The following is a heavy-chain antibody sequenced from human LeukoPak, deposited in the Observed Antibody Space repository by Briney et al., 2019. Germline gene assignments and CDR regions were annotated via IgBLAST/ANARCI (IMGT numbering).Heavy chain of an antibody. Sequence: LSLTRAVSGGSISSGGYSWSWVRQAPGKGLEWVSAISGSGGSTYYADSVKGRFTISRDNSKNTLYLQVNSLRAEDTAVYYCAKVYYDILTGSSRGYEYFDYWGQGTLVTVSS. D-gene: IGHD3-9*01. J-gene: IGHJ4*02. V-gene: IGHV3-23*01. CDR3: AKVYYDILTGSSRGYEYFDY. CDR1: GGSISSGGYS. CDR2: ISGSGGST.